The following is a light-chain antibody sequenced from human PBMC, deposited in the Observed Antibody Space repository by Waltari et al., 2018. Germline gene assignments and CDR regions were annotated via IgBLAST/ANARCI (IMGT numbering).Light chain of an antibody. V-gene: IGKV3-15*01. Sequence: ETVLTQSPVTLYVSPGERVALSCRASQGVRGFLAWYQQKPGQAPRLLVYDISTRATGIPARFSGSGSETEFTLTISGLQSEDFAVYYCQQYGSWPLTFGGGTKVDLK. CDR3: QQYGSWPLT. CDR1: QGVRGF. J-gene: IGKJ4*01. CDR2: DIS.